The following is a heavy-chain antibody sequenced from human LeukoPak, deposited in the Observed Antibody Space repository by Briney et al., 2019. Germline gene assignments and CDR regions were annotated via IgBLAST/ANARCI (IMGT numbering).Heavy chain of an antibody. CDR2: IYYSGST. CDR3: ARDRGHVDDPDAFDI. V-gene: IGHV4-59*13. CDR1: GGFIRIYY. Sequence: PWDTLSLMCSVWGGFIRIYYWRGARQPRGKGRVGWGYIYYSGSTNYTPSLKSRVTISVDTSKNQFSLKLSSVTAAHTAVYYCARDRGHVDDPDAFDIWGQGTMVTVSS. D-gene: IGHD3-10*02. J-gene: IGHJ3*02.